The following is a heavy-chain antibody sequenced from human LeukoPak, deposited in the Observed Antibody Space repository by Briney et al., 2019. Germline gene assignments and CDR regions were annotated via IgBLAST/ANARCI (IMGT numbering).Heavy chain of an antibody. CDR3: ARGEGSTL. Sequence: GGPLRLSCAASGLTFSSYSFNWLRQAPGKGLEWVSSISSRSSFIYYADAVKGRFTISRDNAKNSLYLQMNSLRVEDTAVYFCARGEGSTLWGQGTLVTVSS. V-gene: IGHV3-21*01. CDR1: GLTFSSYS. CDR2: ISSRSSFI. J-gene: IGHJ4*02. D-gene: IGHD2-2*01.